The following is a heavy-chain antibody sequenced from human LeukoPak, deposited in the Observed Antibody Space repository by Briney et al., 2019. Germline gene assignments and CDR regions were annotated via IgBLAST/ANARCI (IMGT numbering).Heavy chain of an antibody. V-gene: IGHV3-21*01. D-gene: IGHD6-13*01. CDR3: ARDHSSSLDY. CDR1: GFLFRNYR. CDR2: ITSSGNYI. J-gene: IGHJ4*02. Sequence: GGSLRLSCEASGFLFRNYRMNWVRQAPGKGLEWVSFITSSGNYIYYADSVKGRFTISRDNSKNTLYLQMDSLRAEDTAVYYCARDHSSSLDYWGQGTLVTVSS.